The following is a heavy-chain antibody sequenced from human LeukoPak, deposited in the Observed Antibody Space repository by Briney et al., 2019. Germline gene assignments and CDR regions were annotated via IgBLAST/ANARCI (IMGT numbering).Heavy chain of an antibody. CDR3: AIRGCSGGNCYPGSY. CDR2: ISVSGDST. V-gene: IGHV3-23*01. J-gene: IGHJ4*02. Sequence: GGSLRLSCAASGLTFSYYAMSWVRQGPGKGLEWVSVISVSGDSTHYADSVKGRFTISRDNSKNTVNLQMNSLRAEDTAIYYCAIRGCSGGNCYPGSYWGQGTLVTVSS. CDR1: GLTFSYYA. D-gene: IGHD2-15*01.